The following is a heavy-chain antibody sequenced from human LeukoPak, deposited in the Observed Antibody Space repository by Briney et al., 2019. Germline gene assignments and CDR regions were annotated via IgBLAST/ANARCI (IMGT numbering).Heavy chain of an antibody. V-gene: IGHV3-30*18. CDR1: GFTFSSYG. CDR3: AKDPAAAGIDY. CDR2: ISYDGSNK. D-gene: IGHD6-13*01. J-gene: IGHJ4*02. Sequence: GGSLRLSCAASGFTFSSYGMHWVRQAPGKGLEWVAVISYDGSNKYYADSVKGRFTISRDNSKNTMYLQMNRLRAEDTAVYYCAKDPAAAGIDYWGQGTLVTVSS.